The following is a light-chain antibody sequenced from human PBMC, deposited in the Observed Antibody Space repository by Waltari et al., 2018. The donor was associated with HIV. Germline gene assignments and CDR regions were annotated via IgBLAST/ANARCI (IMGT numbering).Light chain of an antibody. CDR1: SSDVRDYNY. V-gene: IGLV2-14*01. J-gene: IGLJ1*01. CDR3: SSYTSSSTRV. CDR2: DCS. Sequence: QSALTQPASVPGSPGQALPIPCTGTSSDVRDYNYFPWYQPHPGKAPKLIIYDCSNRPSGVSNRFSGSKSGNTASLTISGLQTEDEADYYCSSYTSSSTRVFGTGTKVTVL.